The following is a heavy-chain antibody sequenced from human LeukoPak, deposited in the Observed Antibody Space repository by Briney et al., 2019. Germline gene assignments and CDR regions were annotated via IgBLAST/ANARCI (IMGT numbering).Heavy chain of an antibody. J-gene: IGHJ6*02. V-gene: IGHV3-74*01. Sequence: GGSLRLSCAASGFTFRSDWMHWVRQPPGKEPEWISRISGDGSMTTYADSVKGRFTISRDNSKNTLYLQMNSLRAEDTAVYYCARDYSHYYGSGSGFYYGMDVWGQGTTVTVSS. CDR1: GFTFRSDW. CDR3: ARDYSHYYGSGSGFYYGMDV. D-gene: IGHD3-10*01. CDR2: ISGDGSMT.